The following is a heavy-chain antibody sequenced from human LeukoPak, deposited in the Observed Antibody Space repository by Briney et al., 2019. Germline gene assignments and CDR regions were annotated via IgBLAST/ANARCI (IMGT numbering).Heavy chain of an antibody. CDR1: GFTVSSNY. J-gene: IGHJ6*02. V-gene: IGHV3-66*01. CDR2: IYSGGST. Sequence: GGSLRLSCAASGFTVSSNYMSWVRQAPGKGLEWVSVIYSGGSTYYAGSVKGRFTISRDNSKNTLYLQMNSLRAEDTAVYYCARRYYYDSSGYAGDVWGQGTTVTVSS. CDR3: ARRYYYDSSGYAGDV. D-gene: IGHD3-22*01.